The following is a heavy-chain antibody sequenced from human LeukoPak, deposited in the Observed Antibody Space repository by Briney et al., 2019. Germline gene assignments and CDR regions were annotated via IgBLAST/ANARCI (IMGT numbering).Heavy chain of an antibody. V-gene: IGHV3-23*01. J-gene: IGHJ5*02. Sequence: GGSLRLSCAASGFTFNSYAMSWVRQAAGKGLEWVSSISGSGGSTYYADSVKGRFTISRDSTKNMLYLEMNILRAEDTAIYYCAKDGIDSGDPNGFDPWGQGTLVTVSS. CDR2: ISGSGGST. CDR1: GFTFNSYA. D-gene: IGHD3-10*01. CDR3: AKDGIDSGDPNGFDP.